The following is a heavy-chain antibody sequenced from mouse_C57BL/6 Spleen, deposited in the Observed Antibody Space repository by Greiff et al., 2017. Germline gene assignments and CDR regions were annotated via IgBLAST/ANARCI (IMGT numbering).Heavy chain of an antibody. D-gene: IGHD1-1*01. Sequence: EVQGVESGGDLVKPGGSLKLSCAASGFTFSSYGMSWVRQTPDKRLEWVATISSGGSYTYYPDSVKGRFTISRDNAKKTLYLQMSSLKSEDTAMYYCERRGGYYYPDIDYWGQGTTLTVSS. CDR3: ERRGGYYYPDIDY. J-gene: IGHJ2*01. CDR1: GFTFSSYG. CDR2: ISSGGSYT. V-gene: IGHV5-6*01.